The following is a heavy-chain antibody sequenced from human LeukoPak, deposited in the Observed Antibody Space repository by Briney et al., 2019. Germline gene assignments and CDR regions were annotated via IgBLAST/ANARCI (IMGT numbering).Heavy chain of an antibody. V-gene: IGHV4-34*01. CDR1: GGAFSGFY. J-gene: IGHJ6*02. CDR3: ARGSLNYYYYGMDV. Sequence: SETLSLTCAVYGGAFSGFYWSWIRQPPGKGLEWIGEINHSGSTNYNPSLKSRVTISVDTSKNQFSLKLSSVTAADTAVYYCARGSLNYYYYGMDVWGQGTTVTVSS. CDR2: INHSGST.